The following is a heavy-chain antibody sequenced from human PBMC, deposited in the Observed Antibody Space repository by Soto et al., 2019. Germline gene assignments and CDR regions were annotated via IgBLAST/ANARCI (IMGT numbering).Heavy chain of an antibody. Sequence: QVQLQESGPGLVKPSQTLTLTCTVSGGSISSGSFYWSWIRQHPGKGLEWIGHISDSGSSYYNPSLEGGAPIALYTSTNQFSVKLSAVTAADTAVYSCVRTTFYVTFTAYYSVYDYWGQGTVVTVSS. CDR1: GGSISSGSFY. CDR2: ISDSGSS. CDR3: VRTTFYVTFTAYYSVYDY. J-gene: IGHJ4*02. D-gene: IGHD3-9*01. V-gene: IGHV4-31*03.